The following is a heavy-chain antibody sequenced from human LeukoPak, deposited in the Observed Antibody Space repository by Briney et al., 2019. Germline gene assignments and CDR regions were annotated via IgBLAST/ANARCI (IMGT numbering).Heavy chain of an antibody. CDR1: GGSLSSYY. CDR2: IYYSGST. D-gene: IGHD3-10*01. J-gene: IGHJ4*02. V-gene: IGHV4-59*08. Sequence: PSETLSLTCTVSGGSLSSYYWSWIRQPPGKGLEWIGYIYYSGSTNYNPSLKSRVTISVDTSKNQFSLKLSSVTAADTAVYYCARAPLMAPFDYWGQGTLVTVSS. CDR3: ARAPLMAPFDY.